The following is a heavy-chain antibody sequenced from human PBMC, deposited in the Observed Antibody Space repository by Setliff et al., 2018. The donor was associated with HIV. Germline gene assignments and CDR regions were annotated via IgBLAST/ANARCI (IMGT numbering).Heavy chain of an antibody. Sequence: ASVKVSCKASGYKFTGHHIQWMRQAPGQGLEWMGRINPNMGGTQCAQKFQSRIIMTRDTSINTVYMELSSLTSDDTALYYCARQDIPTGYYLFDYWGQGTQVTVSS. V-gene: IGHV1-2*06. CDR3: ARQDIPTGYYLFDY. CDR2: INPNMGGT. J-gene: IGHJ4*02. CDR1: GYKFTGHH. D-gene: IGHD3-9*01.